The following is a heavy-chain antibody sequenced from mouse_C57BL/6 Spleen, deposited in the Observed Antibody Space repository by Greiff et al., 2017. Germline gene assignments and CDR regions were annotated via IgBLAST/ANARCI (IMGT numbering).Heavy chain of an antibody. CDR1: GYTFTSYW. Sequence: VQLQQSGAELVKPGASVKMSCKASGYTFTSYWITWVKQRPGQGLEWIGDIYPGSGSTNYNEKFKSKATLTVDTSSSTAYMQLSSLTSEDSAVYYCARGHWDVRDYFDYWGQGTTLTVSS. J-gene: IGHJ2*01. CDR2: IYPGSGST. V-gene: IGHV1-55*01. CDR3: ARGHWDVRDYFDY. D-gene: IGHD4-1*01.